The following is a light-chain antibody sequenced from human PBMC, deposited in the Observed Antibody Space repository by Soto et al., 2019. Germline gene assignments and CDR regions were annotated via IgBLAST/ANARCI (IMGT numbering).Light chain of an antibody. J-gene: IGLJ1*01. Sequence: QSVLTQPASVSGSPGQSITISCTGSSSEVGGYNYVSWYQQHPGKAPKLMIYDVSNRPSGISDRFSGSKSGNTASLTISGLQAEDEADYYCNSYTSSNTYVFGTGTKVTVL. CDR1: SSEVGGYNY. V-gene: IGLV2-14*01. CDR3: NSYTSSNTYV. CDR2: DVS.